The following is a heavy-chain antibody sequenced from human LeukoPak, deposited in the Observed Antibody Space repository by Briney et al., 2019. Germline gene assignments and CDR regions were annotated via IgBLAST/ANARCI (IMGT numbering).Heavy chain of an antibody. CDR1: GYTFTGYY. V-gene: IGHV1-2*02. Sequence: ASVKVSCKASGYTFTGYYMHWVRQAPGQGLEWMGWINPNSGGTNYAQKFQGMVTMTRDTSISTAYMELSRLRSDDTAVYYCARLKDIVVVPAAAFDYWGQGTLVTVSS. J-gene: IGHJ4*02. D-gene: IGHD2-2*01. CDR2: INPNSGGT. CDR3: ARLKDIVVVPAAAFDY.